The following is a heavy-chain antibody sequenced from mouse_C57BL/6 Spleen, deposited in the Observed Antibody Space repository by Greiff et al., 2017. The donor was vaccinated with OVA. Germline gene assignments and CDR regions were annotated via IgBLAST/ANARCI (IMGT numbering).Heavy chain of an antibody. V-gene: IGHV3-6*01. Sequence: EVHLVESGPGLVKPSQSLSLTCSVTGYSITSGYYWNWIRQFPGNKLEWMGYISYDGSNNYNPSLKNRISITRDTSKNQFFLKLNSVTTEDTATYYCARGGYGSSYFYAMDYWGQGTSVTVSS. CDR1: GYSITSGYY. J-gene: IGHJ4*01. D-gene: IGHD1-1*01. CDR3: ARGGYGSSYFYAMDY. CDR2: ISYDGSN.